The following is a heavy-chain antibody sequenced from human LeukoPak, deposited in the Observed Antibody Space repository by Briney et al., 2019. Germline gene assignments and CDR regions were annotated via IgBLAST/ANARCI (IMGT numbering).Heavy chain of an antibody. Sequence: PGGSLRLSCAASGFTFGDYAMSWVRQAPGKGLEWVGFIRCKSYGGTTEYAAFVNGRFTISRDDSKRIAFLQMNSLKTEDTAVYYCARPLGTLILAVIDYWGQGTLVTVSS. CDR3: ARPLGTLILAVIDY. CDR1: GFTFGDYA. D-gene: IGHD3-22*01. J-gene: IGHJ4*02. CDR2: IRCKSYGGTT. V-gene: IGHV3-49*04.